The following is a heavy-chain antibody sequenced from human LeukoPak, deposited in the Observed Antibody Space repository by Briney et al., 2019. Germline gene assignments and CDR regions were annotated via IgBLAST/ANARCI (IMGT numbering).Heavy chain of an antibody. CDR1: GFTFSTYA. D-gene: IGHD3-22*01. Sequence: PGGSLRLSCAASGFTFSTYAMSWVRQAPGKGLEWVSAMTGTGGNTYYADSVKGRFTISRDNSKNTLYLQMNSLRAEDTAVYYCAKDLRLGWDYYDSSGYPHYWGQGTLVTVSS. V-gene: IGHV3-23*01. J-gene: IGHJ4*02. CDR3: AKDLRLGWDYYDSSGYPHY. CDR2: MTGTGGNT.